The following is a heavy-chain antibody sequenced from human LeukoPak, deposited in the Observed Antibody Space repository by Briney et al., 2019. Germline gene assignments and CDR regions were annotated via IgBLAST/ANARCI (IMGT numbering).Heavy chain of an antibody. CDR2: MNPNSGKR. V-gene: IGHV1-8*01. Sequence: SVNVSCKASGYDFTTSDITWVRQVTGQGREWMGWMNPNSGKRNYAQKFRGRLTLTGSTSISTAYMEPSSLRFEDTAVYYCARDRTYSRAWGQGTLVTASS. D-gene: IGHD2-15*01. J-gene: IGHJ5*02. CDR3: ARDRTYSRA. CDR1: GYDFTTSD.